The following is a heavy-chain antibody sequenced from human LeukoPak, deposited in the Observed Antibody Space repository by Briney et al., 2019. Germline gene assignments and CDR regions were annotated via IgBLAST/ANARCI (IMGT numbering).Heavy chain of an antibody. CDR1: GYTFTSYY. CDR3: ARRGVVPAARYYYYYYMDV. CDR2: INPSGGST. V-gene: IGHV1-46*01. Sequence: RRASVKVSCKASGYTFTSYYMHWVRQAPGQGLEWVGIINPSGGSTSYAQKFQGRVTMTRDMSTSKVYMELRSLRSEDTAVYYCARRGVVPAARYYYYYYMDVWGKGTTVTISS. D-gene: IGHD2-2*01. J-gene: IGHJ6*03.